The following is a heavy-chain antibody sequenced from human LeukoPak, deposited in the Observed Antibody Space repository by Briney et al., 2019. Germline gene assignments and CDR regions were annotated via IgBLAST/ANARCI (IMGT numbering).Heavy chain of an antibody. J-gene: IGHJ4*02. Sequence: QPGGSLRLSCAASGFTFRSYEMNWVRQAPGKGLEWVSYISSSGNTIYYADSVEGRFTISRDNAKNSLYLQVNSLSAEDTAVYYCASGLMTYWGQGTLVTVSS. CDR3: ASGLMTY. CDR2: ISSSGNTI. D-gene: IGHD3-16*01. V-gene: IGHV3-48*03. CDR1: GFTFRSYE.